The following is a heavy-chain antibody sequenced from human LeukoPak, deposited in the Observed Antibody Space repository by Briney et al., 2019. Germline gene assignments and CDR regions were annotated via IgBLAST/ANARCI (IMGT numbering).Heavy chain of an antibody. Sequence: SETLSLTCTVSGGSISSSSYYWGWIRQPPGKGLEWIGSIYYSGSTYYNPSLKSRVTISVDTSKNQFSLKLSSVTAADTAVYYCGRHWDPAGIAVAGTKREYYFDYWGQGTLVTVSS. J-gene: IGHJ4*02. CDR3: GRHWDPAGIAVAGTKREYYFDY. D-gene: IGHD6-19*01. CDR2: IYYSGST. V-gene: IGHV4-39*01. CDR1: GGSISSSSYY.